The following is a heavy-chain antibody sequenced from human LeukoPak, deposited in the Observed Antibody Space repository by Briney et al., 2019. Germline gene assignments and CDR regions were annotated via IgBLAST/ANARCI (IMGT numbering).Heavy chain of an antibody. J-gene: IGHJ4*02. Sequence: PSETLSLTCTVSGGSISSGDYYWSWIRRPPGKGLEWIGYIYYSGSTYYNPSLKSRVTISVDTSKNQFSLKLSSVTAADTAVYYCARGGLYRGFDYWGQGTLVTVSS. CDR3: ARGGLYRGFDY. D-gene: IGHD3-10*01. V-gene: IGHV4-30-4*01. CDR2: IYYSGST. CDR1: GGSISSGDYY.